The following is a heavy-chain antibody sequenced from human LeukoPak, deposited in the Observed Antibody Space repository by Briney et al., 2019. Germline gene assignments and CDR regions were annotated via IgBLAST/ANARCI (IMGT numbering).Heavy chain of an antibody. CDR2: MYLSGTT. CDR3: AGLVGRYSSGLYYYYFDY. J-gene: IGHJ4*02. V-gene: IGHV4-4*02. Sequence: SGTLSLTCTVSGDSINSLDLWSWVRQPPGMGLEWIGEMYLSGTTHSNPSVKSRVTISIDKSKNQFFLNLSSVTAADTAVYYCAGLVGRYSSGLYYYYFDYWGQGTLVTVSS. D-gene: IGHD3-22*01. CDR1: GDSINSLDL.